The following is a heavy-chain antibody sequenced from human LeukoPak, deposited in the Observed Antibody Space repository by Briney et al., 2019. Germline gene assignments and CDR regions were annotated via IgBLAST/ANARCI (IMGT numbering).Heavy chain of an antibody. V-gene: IGHV4-59*01. Sequence: SETLSLTCTVSGGSISSYYWSWIRQPPGKGLEWIGYIYYSGSTNYNPSLKSRVTISVDTSKNQFSLKLRSVTAADTAVYYCARGGYDYVWGSYRVYYFDYWGQGTLVTVSS. J-gene: IGHJ4*02. D-gene: IGHD3-16*02. CDR3: ARGGYDYVWGSYRVYYFDY. CDR1: GGSISSYY. CDR2: IYYSGST.